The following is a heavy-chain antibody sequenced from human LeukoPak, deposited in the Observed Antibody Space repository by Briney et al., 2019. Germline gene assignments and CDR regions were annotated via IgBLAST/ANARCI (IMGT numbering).Heavy chain of an antibody. V-gene: IGHV3-7*01. D-gene: IGHD2-2*01. CDR2: INQDGSER. CDR3: ASHFLVPAARYYGMDV. CDR1: GFTFSSDW. Sequence: GGSLRLSCAASGFTFSSDWMSWVRQAPGKGLEWVANINQDGSERNYVDSVKGRFTISRDNAKSSVFLQMNSLRAEDTAVYYCASHFLVPAARYYGMDVWGQGTTVTVSS. J-gene: IGHJ6*02.